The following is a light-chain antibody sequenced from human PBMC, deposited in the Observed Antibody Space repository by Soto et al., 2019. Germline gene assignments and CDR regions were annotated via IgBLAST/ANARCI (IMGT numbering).Light chain of an antibody. CDR3: QTWGTGIHVV. Sequence: QAVVTQSPSASASLGASVKLTCTLSSGHSSYAIAWHQQHPEKGPRYLMKLNSDGSHSKGDGIPDRFSGSSSGAERYLTISSLQSEDEADYYCQTWGTGIHVVFGGGTKLTVL. CDR2: LNSDGSH. CDR1: SGHSSYA. V-gene: IGLV4-69*01. J-gene: IGLJ2*01.